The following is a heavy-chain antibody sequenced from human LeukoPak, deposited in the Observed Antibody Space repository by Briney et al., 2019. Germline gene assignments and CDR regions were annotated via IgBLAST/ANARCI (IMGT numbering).Heavy chain of an antibody. V-gene: IGHV4-59*01. D-gene: IGHD5-12*01. CDR2: IYYTGDT. Sequence: SETLSLTCTVSSGSITNYYWSWIRQPPGKGLEWIGYIYYTGDTNYNPSLKSRVTISVDTSKNQFSLKLSSVTAADTAVYYCARASGYSGYEDDYWGQGTLVTVSS. CDR1: SGSITNYY. CDR3: ARASGYSGYEDDY. J-gene: IGHJ4*02.